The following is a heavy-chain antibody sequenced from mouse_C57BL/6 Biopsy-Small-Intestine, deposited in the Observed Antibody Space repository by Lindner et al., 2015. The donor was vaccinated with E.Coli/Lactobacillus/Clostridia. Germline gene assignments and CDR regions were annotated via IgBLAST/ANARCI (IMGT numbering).Heavy chain of an antibody. Sequence: VQLQESGAELVKPGASVKISCKASGYAFSSYWMNWVKQRPGEGLEWIGQIYPGDGDTNYNEKFKGKATLTADISSSTAYIQFSRLTSEDSAVYFCAREDDDWGQGTTLTVSS. CDR2: IYPGDGDT. J-gene: IGHJ2*01. V-gene: IGHV1-80*01. CDR1: GYAFSSYW. CDR3: AREDDD.